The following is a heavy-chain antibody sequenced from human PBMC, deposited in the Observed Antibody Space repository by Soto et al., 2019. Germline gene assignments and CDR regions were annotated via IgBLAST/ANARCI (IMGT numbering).Heavy chain of an antibody. CDR3: ARDPRNIAAAGTGWFDP. Sequence: GLKRLSYTASGFTFISHSMHWVRQAPGKGLEWVSYISSSSSTIYYADSVKGRFTISRDNAKNSLYLQMNSLRAEDTAVYFCARDPRNIAAAGTGWFDPWGQGTLVTVSS. J-gene: IGHJ5*02. D-gene: IGHD6-13*01. CDR1: GFTFISHS. V-gene: IGHV3-48*01. CDR2: ISSSSSTI.